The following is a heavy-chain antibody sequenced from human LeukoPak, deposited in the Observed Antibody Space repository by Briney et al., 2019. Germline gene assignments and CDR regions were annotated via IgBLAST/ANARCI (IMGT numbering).Heavy chain of an antibody. CDR3: ARKLRLGGNWFDP. Sequence: SVKVSCKTSGGTFTSYAITWVRQAPGQGLEGMGKIIPISGTTNYAQKFQGRVTFTADESTSTAYMELSSLRSEDTALYYCARKLRLGGNWFDPGGQGTLVTVS. CDR2: IIPISGTT. V-gene: IGHV1-69*15. CDR1: GGTFTSYA. D-gene: IGHD1-26*01. J-gene: IGHJ5*02.